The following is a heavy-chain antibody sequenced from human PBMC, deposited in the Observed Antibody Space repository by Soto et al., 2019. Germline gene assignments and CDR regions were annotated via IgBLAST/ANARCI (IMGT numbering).Heavy chain of an antibody. D-gene: IGHD6-19*01. J-gene: IGHJ4*02. CDR3: ARRLIAVADTGYYFDY. Sequence: SETLSLTCTVSGGSVSSGSYYWSWIRQPPGKGLEWVGYIYYSGSTNYNPSLKSRVTISVDTSKNQFSLKLSSVTAADTAVYYCARRLIAVADTGYYFDYWGQGTLVTVSS. CDR1: GGSVSSGSYY. V-gene: IGHV4-61*01. CDR2: IYYSGST.